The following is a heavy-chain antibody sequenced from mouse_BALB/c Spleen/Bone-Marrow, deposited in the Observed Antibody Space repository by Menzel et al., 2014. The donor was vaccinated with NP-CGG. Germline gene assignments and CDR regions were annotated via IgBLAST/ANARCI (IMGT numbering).Heavy chain of an antibody. CDR2: IDPANGNI. CDR3: APYYYGRWFAN. CDR1: GFNIKDTY. V-gene: IGHV14-3*02. Sequence: EVKLVESGAELVKPGASVKLSCIASGFNIKDTYMHWVKQRPEQGLEWIGRIDPANGNIKYDPKSQGKATITADTPSNTAYLQLSSLTSEDTAVYYCAPYYYGRWFANWGQGTLVTVSA. J-gene: IGHJ3*01. D-gene: IGHD1-1*01.